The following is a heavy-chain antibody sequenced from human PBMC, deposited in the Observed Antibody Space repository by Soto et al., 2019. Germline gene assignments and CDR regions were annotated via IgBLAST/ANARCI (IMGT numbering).Heavy chain of an antibody. V-gene: IGHV3-7*03. CDR2: IKEEGSEK. CDR1: GFIFSSYW. Sequence: PGGSLRLSCAASGFIFSSYWMSWVRQAPGKGLEWVAHIKEEGSEKYYVDSVKGRFTLSRDNAKNSLYLQMNSLRAEDTAVYYCVRDGPASSWFDPWGQGTLVTVYS. CDR3: VRDGPASSWFDP. J-gene: IGHJ5*02.